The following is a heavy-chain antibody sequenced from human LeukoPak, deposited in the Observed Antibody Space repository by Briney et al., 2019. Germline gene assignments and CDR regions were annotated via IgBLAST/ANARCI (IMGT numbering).Heavy chain of an antibody. V-gene: IGHV3-21*01. CDR2: ITSSSSYI. CDR1: GFTFSSYS. CDR3: ASLRGAIAVAGTPYYYAMDV. Sequence: GGSLRLSSAASGFTFSSYSMNWVRQAPGKGLDWVPSITSSSSYIFYADSVKGRFTISRDNAKNSLYLQMNSLRAEDTAVYYCASLRGAIAVAGTPYYYAMDVWGQGTTVTVSS. D-gene: IGHD6-19*01. J-gene: IGHJ6*02.